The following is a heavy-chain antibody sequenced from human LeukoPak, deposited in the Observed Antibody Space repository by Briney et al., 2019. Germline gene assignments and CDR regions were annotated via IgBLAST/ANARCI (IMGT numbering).Heavy chain of an antibody. CDR1: GGSISSYY. Sequence: SETLSLTCTVSGGSISSYYWSWIRQPPGKGLEWIGYIYYSGSTNYNPSLKSRVTISVDTSKNQFSLKLSSVTAADTAVYYCARSFPTTDSYFDCWGQGTLVTVSS. CDR3: ARSFPTTDSYFDC. D-gene: IGHD4-11*01. CDR2: IYYSGST. J-gene: IGHJ4*02. V-gene: IGHV4-59*01.